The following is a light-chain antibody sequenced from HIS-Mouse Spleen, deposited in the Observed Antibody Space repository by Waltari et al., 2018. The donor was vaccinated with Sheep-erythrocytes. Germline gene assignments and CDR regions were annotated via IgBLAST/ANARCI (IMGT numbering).Light chain of an antibody. CDR2: DVS. Sequence: QSALTQPRSVSGSPGQSVTISCTGTSSDVGCYNHVSWYQQHPGKAPKLMIYDVSKRPSGVPDRFSGSKSGNTASLTISGLQAEDEADYYCQAWDSSTVFGGGTKLTVL. J-gene: IGLJ2*01. CDR1: SSDVGCYNH. V-gene: IGLV2-11*01. CDR3: QAWDSSTV.